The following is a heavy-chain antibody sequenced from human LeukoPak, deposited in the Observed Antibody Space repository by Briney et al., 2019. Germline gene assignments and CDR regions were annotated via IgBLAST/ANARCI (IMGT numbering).Heavy chain of an antibody. Sequence: GGPLRLSCAASGFTFSSYGMSWVRQAPGKGLEWVSAISGSGGTTYYADSVKGRFTISRDNSKNTLYLQITSLRAEDTGVYYCAKDHLPGIVVADRDYWGQGTLVTVSS. CDR1: GFTFSSYG. V-gene: IGHV3-23*01. J-gene: IGHJ4*02. CDR3: AKDHLPGIVVADRDY. D-gene: IGHD6-19*01. CDR2: ISGSGGTT.